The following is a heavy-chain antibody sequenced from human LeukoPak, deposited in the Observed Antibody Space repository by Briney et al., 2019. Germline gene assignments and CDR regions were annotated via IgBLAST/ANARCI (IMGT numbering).Heavy chain of an antibody. CDR3: ARHVEQWLTPFDY. Sequence: SETLSLTCTVSGGSISSYYWSWSRQSPGKGLEWIGYIYYSGRTNYNPSLKSRVTIAVDTSKNQFSLKLSSVTAADTAVYYCARHVEQWLTPFDYWGQGTLVTVSS. CDR1: GGSISSYY. V-gene: IGHV4-59*08. CDR2: IYYSGRT. D-gene: IGHD6-19*01. J-gene: IGHJ4*02.